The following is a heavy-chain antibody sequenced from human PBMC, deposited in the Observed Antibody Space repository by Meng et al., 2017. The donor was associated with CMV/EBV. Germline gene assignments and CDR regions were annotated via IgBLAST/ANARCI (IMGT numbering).Heavy chain of an antibody. CDR2: IYSAGST. Sequence: GESLKISCTASGFTVSNNYMTWVRQAPGKGLEWVSLIYSAGSTFYADSVKGRFTISRDNSKNTLYLQMNSLRAEDTAVYYCAKGYNYFDYWGQGTLVTVSS. D-gene: IGHD5-24*01. J-gene: IGHJ4*02. V-gene: IGHV3-53*01. CDR3: AKGYNYFDY. CDR1: GFTVSNNY.